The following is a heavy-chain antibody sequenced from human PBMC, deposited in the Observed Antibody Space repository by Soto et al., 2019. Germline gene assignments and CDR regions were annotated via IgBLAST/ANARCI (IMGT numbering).Heavy chain of an antibody. CDR2: IYYSGST. V-gene: IGHV4-59*01. CDR1: GGSISSYY. Sequence: QVQLQESGPGLVKPSETLSLTCTVSGGSISSYYWSWIRQPPGKGLEWIVYIYYSGSTNYNPSLKSRVTIAVDTSKNQFSLKLSSVTAADTAVYYCARVGYSSGEDYWGQGTLVTVSS. D-gene: IGHD6-19*01. CDR3: ARVGYSSGEDY. J-gene: IGHJ4*02.